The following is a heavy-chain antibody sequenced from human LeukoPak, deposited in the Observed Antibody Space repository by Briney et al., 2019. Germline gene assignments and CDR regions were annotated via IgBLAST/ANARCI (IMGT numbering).Heavy chain of an antibody. D-gene: IGHD2-2*01. V-gene: IGHV3-23*01. J-gene: IGHJ1*01. CDR2: ISGSGGST. CDR1: GFTFSSYA. CDR3: AEDFEDCSSTSCYLAEYFQH. Sequence: GGSLRLSCAASGFTFSSYAMSWVRQAPGKGLEWVSAISGSGGSTYYADSAKGRFTTSRDNSKNTLYLQMNSLRAEDTAVYYCAEDFEDCSSTSCYLAEYFQHWGQGTLVTVSS.